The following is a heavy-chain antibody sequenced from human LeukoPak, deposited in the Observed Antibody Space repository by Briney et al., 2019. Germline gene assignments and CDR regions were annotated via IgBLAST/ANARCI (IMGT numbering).Heavy chain of an antibody. J-gene: IGHJ4*02. CDR1: GFTFSSYA. D-gene: IGHD2-2*01. Sequence: GRSLRLSCAASGFTFSSYAMHWVRQAPGKGLEWVAVISYDGSNKYYADSVKGRFTISRDNSKNTLYLQMNSLRAEDTAVYYCARERMYQLNYWGQGTLVTVSS. CDR2: ISYDGSNK. V-gene: IGHV3-30-3*01. CDR3: ARERMYQLNY.